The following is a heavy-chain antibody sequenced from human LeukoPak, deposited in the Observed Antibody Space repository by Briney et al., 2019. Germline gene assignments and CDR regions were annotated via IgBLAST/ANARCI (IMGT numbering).Heavy chain of an antibody. CDR1: GFTFSSYE. CDR3: AKEIRDWYYFDY. J-gene: IGHJ4*02. CDR2: ISSSGSTI. V-gene: IGHV3-48*03. Sequence: PGGSLRLSCAASGFTFSSYEMNWVRQAPGKGLEWVSYISSSGSTIYYADSVKGRFTISRDNSKNTLYLQMNSLRAEDTAVYYCAKEIRDWYYFDYWGQGTLVTVSS. D-gene: IGHD3-9*01.